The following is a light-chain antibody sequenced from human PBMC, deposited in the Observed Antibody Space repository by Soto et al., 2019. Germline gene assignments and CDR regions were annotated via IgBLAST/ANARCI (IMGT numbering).Light chain of an antibody. CDR3: QQYGTLPFT. CDR1: QSLSNIY. CDR2: GVS. J-gene: IGKJ3*01. V-gene: IGKV3-20*01. Sequence: EIVLTQSPGTLSLSPGERATLSCRASQSLSNIYLAWYQQKPGQAPRVLIYGVSTRATGIPDRFSGSGSGTDFILTISRLEPEDFAVYYCQQYGTLPFTFGPGTKVDIK.